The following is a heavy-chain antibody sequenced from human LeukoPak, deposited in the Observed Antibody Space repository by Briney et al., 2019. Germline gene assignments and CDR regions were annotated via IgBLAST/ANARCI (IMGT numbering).Heavy chain of an antibody. CDR3: AVGGVLTLTFDD. CDR2: IYYSGTI. V-gene: IGHV4-39*07. Sequence: SDTLSLTCAVSGGSISRSDYHWGWIRQPPGKGLEWIGHIYYSGTIHYSPSLQSRVIISVDTSKNQFSLKMNSVTAADTALYYCAVGGVLTLTFDDWGQGTQVTVSS. CDR1: GGSISRSDYH. D-gene: IGHD3-16*01. J-gene: IGHJ4*02.